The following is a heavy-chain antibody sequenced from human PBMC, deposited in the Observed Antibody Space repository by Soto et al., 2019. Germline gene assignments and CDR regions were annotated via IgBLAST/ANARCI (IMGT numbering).Heavy chain of an antibody. V-gene: IGHV1-58*01. CDR1: GFTFTSSA. J-gene: IGHJ6*02. CDR3: AAWGRTYYVFWCCYWSLDYGMDV. Sequence: SVKVSCKASGFTFTSSAVQCVRQARGERLEWIGWIVGGSGNTNYAQKFQERVTTTRDMSTSTAYMELSSLRSEDTAVYYCAAWGRTYYVFWCCYWSLDYGMDVWGQGSTVSVSS. CDR2: IVGGSGNT. D-gene: IGHD3-3*01.